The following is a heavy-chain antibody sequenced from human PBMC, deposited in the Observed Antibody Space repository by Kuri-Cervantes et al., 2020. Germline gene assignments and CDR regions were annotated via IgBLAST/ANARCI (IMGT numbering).Heavy chain of an antibody. CDR3: ARSPAGGYGDYFWGVWSPAGLGGMDV. J-gene: IGHJ6*02. CDR2: IYYSGST. CDR1: GGSISSYY. Sequence: SETLSLTCTVSGGSISSYYWSWIRQPPGKGLGWIGYIYYSGSTNYNPSLKSRVTISVDTSKNQFSLKLSSVTAADTAVYYCARSPAGGYGDYFWGVWSPAGLGGMDVWGQGTTVTVSS. D-gene: IGHD4-17*01. V-gene: IGHV4-59*08.